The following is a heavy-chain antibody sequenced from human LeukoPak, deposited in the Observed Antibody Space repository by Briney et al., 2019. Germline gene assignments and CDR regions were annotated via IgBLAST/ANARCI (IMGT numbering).Heavy chain of an antibody. CDR3: ARSNYYGSGSYYKGAFDI. Sequence: SETLSLTCTVSGGSISSYYWSWIRQPPGKGLEWIGYIYYSGSTNYNPSLKSRVTISVDTSKNQSSLKLSSVTAADTAVYYCARSNYYGSGSYYKGAFDIWGQGTMVTVSS. CDR1: GGSISSYY. V-gene: IGHV4-59*01. D-gene: IGHD3-10*01. CDR2: IYYSGST. J-gene: IGHJ3*02.